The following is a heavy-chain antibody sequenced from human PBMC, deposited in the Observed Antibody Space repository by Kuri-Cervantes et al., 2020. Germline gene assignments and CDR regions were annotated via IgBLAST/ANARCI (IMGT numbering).Heavy chain of an antibody. V-gene: IGHV1-18*01. J-gene: IGHJ6*03. CDR3: ARAGYCSSTSCYAVYMDV. CDR1: GYTFTSYG. CDR2: ISAYNGNT. Sequence: ASVKVSCKASGYTFTSYGISWVRQAPGQGLEWMGWISAYNGNTNYAQKLQGRVTMTRDTSISTAYMELSRLRSDDTAVYYCARAGYCSSTSCYAVYMDVWGKGTTVTVSS. D-gene: IGHD2-2*01.